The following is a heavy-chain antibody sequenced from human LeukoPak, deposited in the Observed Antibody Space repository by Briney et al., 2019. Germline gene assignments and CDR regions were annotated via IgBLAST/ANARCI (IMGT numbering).Heavy chain of an antibody. V-gene: IGHV4-4*07. CDR3: ARDYDFWSGYGSYYMDV. CDR1: GGSISIYY. J-gene: IGHJ6*03. CDR2: IYTSGST. D-gene: IGHD3-3*01. Sequence: PSETLSLTCTVSGGSISIYYWSWIRQPAGKGLEWIGRIYTSGSTNYNPSLKSRVTMSVDTSKNQFSLKLSSVTAADTAVYYCARDYDFWSGYGSYYMDVWGKGTTVTVSS.